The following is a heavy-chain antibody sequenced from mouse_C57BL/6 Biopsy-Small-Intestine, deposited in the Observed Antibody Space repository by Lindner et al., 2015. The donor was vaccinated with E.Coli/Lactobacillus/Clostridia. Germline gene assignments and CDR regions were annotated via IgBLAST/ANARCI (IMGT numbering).Heavy chain of an antibody. CDR3: ARSGVYSSGGFAY. D-gene: IGHD1-1*01. CDR2: INPSTGGT. Sequence: VQLQESGPELVKPGASVKISCKASGYSFTGYYMHWVKQSPEKSLEWIGEINPSTGGTTYNQKFKAKATLTVDKSSSTAYMQLKSLTSEDSAVYYCARSGVYSSGGFAYWGQGTLVTVSA. V-gene: IGHV1-42*01. CDR1: GYSFTGYY. J-gene: IGHJ3*01.